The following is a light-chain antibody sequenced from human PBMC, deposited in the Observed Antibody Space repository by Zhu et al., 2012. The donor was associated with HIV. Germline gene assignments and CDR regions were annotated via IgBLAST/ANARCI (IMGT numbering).Light chain of an antibody. CDR3: QQYASAPLT. CDR2: GES. Sequence: EIVLTQSPDTLSVLPGERVSLSCRASQPISASHLAWYQQKSGQAPRLLIYGESSRATGIPDRFSGSGSGTDFTLTINRLEPEDFAVYFCQQYASAPLTFGGGTKVEI. CDR1: QPISASH. V-gene: IGKV3-20*01. J-gene: IGKJ4*01.